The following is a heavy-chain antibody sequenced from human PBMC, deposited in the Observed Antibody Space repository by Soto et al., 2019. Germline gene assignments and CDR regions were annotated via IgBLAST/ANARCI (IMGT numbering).Heavy chain of an antibody. CDR3: ARGPSGYSSSWFAWFDP. D-gene: IGHD6-13*01. J-gene: IGHJ5*02. V-gene: IGHV1-2*04. Sequence: ASVKVSCKASGYTFTGYYMHWVRQAPGQGLEWMGWINPNSGGTNYAQKFQGWVTMTRDTSISTAYMELSRLRSDDTAVYYCARGPSGYSSSWFAWFDPWGQGTLVTVSS. CDR1: GYTFTGYY. CDR2: INPNSGGT.